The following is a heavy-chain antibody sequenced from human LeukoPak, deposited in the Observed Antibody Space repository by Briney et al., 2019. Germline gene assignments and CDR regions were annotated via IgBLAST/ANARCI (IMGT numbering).Heavy chain of an antibody. J-gene: IGHJ6*03. Sequence: GGSLSLSCAASGFTFSSYWMSWVRQPPGKGLEWVANIKQGGSENYYVASVKGRFTISRDNAKNSLYLQMNSLRAEDTAVYYCARGGIAVAGTRENYYYYYMDVWGKGTTVTVSS. CDR1: GFTFSSYW. CDR3: ARGGIAVAGTRENYYYYYMDV. D-gene: IGHD6-19*01. CDR2: IKQGGSEN. V-gene: IGHV3-7*01.